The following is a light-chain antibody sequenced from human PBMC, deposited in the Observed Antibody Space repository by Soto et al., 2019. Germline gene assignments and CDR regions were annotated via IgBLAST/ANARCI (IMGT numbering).Light chain of an antibody. CDR2: DAS. CDR1: QTIRVW. CDR3: QQYYGSSPT. Sequence: DIQMTQSPSTLSASVGDGVTITCRASQTIRVWLAWYQQRPGKAPKFLIYDASSLETGVPSRVSGSGSGTEFTLPIPSLQPDDFATYYSQQYYGSSPTFCQGTKLEIK. V-gene: IGKV1-5*01. J-gene: IGKJ2*01.